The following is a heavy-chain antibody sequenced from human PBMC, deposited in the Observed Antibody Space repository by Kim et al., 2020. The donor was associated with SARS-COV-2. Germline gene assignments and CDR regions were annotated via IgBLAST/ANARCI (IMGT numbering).Heavy chain of an antibody. Sequence: SRVTISVDTSKNQFSLKLSSVPAADTAVYYCARGSITMVRGVIITPYFDYWGQGTLVTVSS. CDR3: ARGSITMVRGVIITPYFDY. J-gene: IGHJ4*02. D-gene: IGHD3-10*01. V-gene: IGHV4-34*01.